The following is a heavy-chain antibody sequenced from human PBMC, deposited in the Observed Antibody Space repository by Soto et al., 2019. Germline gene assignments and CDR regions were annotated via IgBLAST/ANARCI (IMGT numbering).Heavy chain of an antibody. CDR2: ISYSGST. CDR3: ARSAQWDGFDP. D-gene: IGHD2-8*01. Sequence: QVQLQESGPGLVRPSQTLSLTCTVSAGSISTFNYYWSWIRQHPEKGLEWIGYISYSGSTFYHSSLKSRVTISLYTSKKQFSLTLTSVTAADTAVYYCARSAQWDGFDPWGQGTMVTVSS. CDR1: AGSISTFNYY. J-gene: IGHJ3*01. V-gene: IGHV4-31*03.